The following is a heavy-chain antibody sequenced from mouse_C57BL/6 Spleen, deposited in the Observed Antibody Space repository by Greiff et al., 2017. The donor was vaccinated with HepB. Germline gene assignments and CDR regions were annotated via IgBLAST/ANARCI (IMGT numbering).Heavy chain of an antibody. J-gene: IGHJ2*01. CDR2: IRSKSNNYAT. D-gene: IGHD4-1*01. V-gene: IGHV10-1*01. Sequence: EAGGGLVQPKGSLKLSCAASGFSFNTYAMNWVRQAPGKGLEWVARIRSKSNNYATYYADSVKDRFTISRDDSESMLYLQMNNLKTEDTAMYYCVRHALTGFDYWGQGTTLTVSS. CDR3: VRHALTGFDY. CDR1: GFSFNTYA.